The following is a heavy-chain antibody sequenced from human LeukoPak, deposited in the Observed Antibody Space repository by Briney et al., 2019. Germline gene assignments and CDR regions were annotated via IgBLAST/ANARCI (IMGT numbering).Heavy chain of an antibody. V-gene: IGHV4-61*02. Sequence: PSQTLSLTCTVSGGSISSGSYYWSWIRQPAGKGLEWIGRIYTSGSTNYNPSLKSRVTTSVDTSKNQFSLKLSSVTAADTAVYYCARVLIFWSGYLPLIGFDYWGQGTLVTVSS. J-gene: IGHJ4*02. CDR2: IYTSGST. CDR1: GGSISSGSYY. CDR3: ARVLIFWSGYLPLIGFDY. D-gene: IGHD3-3*01.